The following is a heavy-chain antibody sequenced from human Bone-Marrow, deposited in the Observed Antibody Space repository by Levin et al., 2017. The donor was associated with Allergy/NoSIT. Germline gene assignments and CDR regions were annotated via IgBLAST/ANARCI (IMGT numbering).Heavy chain of an antibody. Sequence: PSETLSLTCAVYGGSFSGYYWSWIRQPPGKGLEWIGEINHSGSTNYNPSLKSRVTISVDTSKNQFSLKLSSVTAADTAVYYCARKGLYYYRTQDVWGKGTTVTVSS. CDR2: INHSGST. J-gene: IGHJ6*04. CDR3: ARKGLYYYRTQDV. V-gene: IGHV4-34*01. D-gene: IGHD3-10*01. CDR1: GGSFSGYY.